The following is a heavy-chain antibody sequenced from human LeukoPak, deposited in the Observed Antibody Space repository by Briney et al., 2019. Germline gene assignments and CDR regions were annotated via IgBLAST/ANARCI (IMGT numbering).Heavy chain of an antibody. D-gene: IGHD4-11*01. CDR3: ARAEAKFDYTHQGWYYYYMDV. CDR1: GYTFTSYA. V-gene: IGHV1-3*01. CDR2: INAGNGNT. J-gene: IGHJ6*03. Sequence: ASVKVSCKASGYTFTSYAMHWVRQAPGQRLEWMGWINAGNGNTKYSQKFQGRVTITRDTSASTAYMELSSLRSEDTAVYYCARAEAKFDYTHQGWYYYYMDVWGKGTTVTVSS.